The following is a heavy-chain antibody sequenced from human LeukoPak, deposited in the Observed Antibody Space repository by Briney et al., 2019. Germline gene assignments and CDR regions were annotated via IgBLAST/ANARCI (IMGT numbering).Heavy chain of an antibody. J-gene: IGHJ4*03. CDR3: TKDKEVATIGGYFDS. CDR2: ISGNGRDT. Sequence: GGSLRLSCEDSGFTFRRYAMNWVRQSAGKGLDWVSSISGNGRDTYYADSVKGRFTISRDSPGNTLYLQLTSLGVDDTATYYCTKDKEVATIGGYFDSWGQGTRVTVSS. V-gene: IGHV3-23*01. CDR1: GFTFRRYA. D-gene: IGHD5-24*01.